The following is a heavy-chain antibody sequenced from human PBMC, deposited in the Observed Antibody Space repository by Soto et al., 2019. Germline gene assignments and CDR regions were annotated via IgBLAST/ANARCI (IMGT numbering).Heavy chain of an antibody. CDR1: GYAFSSYW. Sequence: RGESLKISCQGSGYAFSSYWIAWGRQMPGKGLEWMGIIYPGDSDTRYSPSFQGQVTISGDKSITTAYLQWSSLKASDTAMYYCARGYCTATICDPWFDPWGQGTLVTVSS. D-gene: IGHD2-8*02. CDR3: ARGYCTATICDPWFDP. J-gene: IGHJ5*02. CDR2: IYPGDSDT. V-gene: IGHV5-51*01.